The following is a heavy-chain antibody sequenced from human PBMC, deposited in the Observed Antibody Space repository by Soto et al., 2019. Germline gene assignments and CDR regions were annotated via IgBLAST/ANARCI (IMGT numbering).Heavy chain of an antibody. J-gene: IGHJ4*02. CDR1: GYSFPSYA. CDR3: AKEEHYSGYSLDF. D-gene: IGHD3-22*01. CDR2: INGGNGNT. V-gene: IGHV1-3*01. Sequence: GASVKVSCKASGYSFPSYAIHWVRQAPGQSLEWMGWINGGNGNTKYSQNFQDRVTFTRDTSANIAYMELTSLTSEDTAVYYCAKEEHYSGYSLDFWGQGTPVTVSS.